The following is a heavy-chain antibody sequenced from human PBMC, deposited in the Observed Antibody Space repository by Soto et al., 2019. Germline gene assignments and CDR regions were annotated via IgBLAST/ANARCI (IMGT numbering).Heavy chain of an antibody. CDR3: AREGGYNFWSGLGY. CDR2: INAGNGDT. CDR1: GYTFSRHS. Sequence: ASVKVSCKASGYTFSRHSLFWVRQAPGQRLEWMGWINAGNGDTKYSQRFQGRVTITRDTSASTVYMELSTLRSEDTALYYCAREGGYNFWSGLGYWGQGTLVTSPQ. V-gene: IGHV1-3*01. D-gene: IGHD3-3*01. J-gene: IGHJ4*02.